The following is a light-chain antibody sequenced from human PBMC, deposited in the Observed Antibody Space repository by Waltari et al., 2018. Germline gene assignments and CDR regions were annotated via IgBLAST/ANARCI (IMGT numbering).Light chain of an antibody. Sequence: EIVLTQSPATLSLSPGERATLSCRASQSVSSYLGWYQQKPGQAPRLLIYDASKRATGIPARFSGSGSGTDFTLTINSLEPEDFALYYCQLRTNWPPMYTFGQGTKLEIK. CDR2: DAS. V-gene: IGKV3-11*01. CDR1: QSVSSY. J-gene: IGKJ2*01. CDR3: QLRTNWPPMYT.